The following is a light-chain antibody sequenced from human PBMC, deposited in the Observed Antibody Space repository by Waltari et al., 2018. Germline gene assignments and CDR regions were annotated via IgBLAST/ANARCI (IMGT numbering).Light chain of an antibody. V-gene: IGLV3-27*01. J-gene: IGLJ2*01. Sequence: SYELTQPSSVSVSPGQTARITCSGDVLANKYARWSQQKPGQAPVLVIYKDSERPSGIPERFSGSSSGTTVTLTISGAQVEDEADYYCYSAADNNLVFGGGTKLTVL. CDR3: YSAADNNLV. CDR2: KDS. CDR1: VLANKY.